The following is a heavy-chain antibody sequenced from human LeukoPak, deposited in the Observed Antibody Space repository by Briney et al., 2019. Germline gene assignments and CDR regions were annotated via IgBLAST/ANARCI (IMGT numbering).Heavy chain of an antibody. V-gene: IGHV1-8*01. CDR1: GYTFTSY. D-gene: IGHD2-15*01. CDR2: MIPKSGNT. Sequence: ASVKVSCEASGYTFTSYMNWGRQATGPGVVWRGWMIPKSGNTGLKRNFQGRVSMTRNPAISTAYMELNSLRSEDTAVYYCARGSVSEGCTGGSCYRVDHWGQGTLVTVSS. CDR3: ARGSVSEGCTGGSCYRVDH. J-gene: IGHJ1*01.